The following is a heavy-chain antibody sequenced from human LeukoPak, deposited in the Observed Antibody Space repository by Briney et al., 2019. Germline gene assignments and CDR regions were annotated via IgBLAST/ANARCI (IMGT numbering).Heavy chain of an antibody. D-gene: IGHD5/OR15-5a*01. CDR3: ARSVDIVSTTFDY. CDR2: IKRDGSEK. CDR1: GFTFSSYW. Sequence: GGSLRLSCAASGFTFSSYWMSWVRQAPGKGLEWVASIKRDGSEKYYVDSVKGRFTISRDNAKNSLYLQMNSLRAGDTAVYYCARSVDIVSTTFDYWGQGTLVTVSS. V-gene: IGHV3-7*01. J-gene: IGHJ4*02.